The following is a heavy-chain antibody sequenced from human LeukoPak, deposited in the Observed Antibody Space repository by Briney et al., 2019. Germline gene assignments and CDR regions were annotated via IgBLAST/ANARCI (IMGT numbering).Heavy chain of an antibody. CDR1: GGSISSGGYY. D-gene: IGHD6-19*01. CDR2: IYYSGST. V-gene: IGHV4-31*03. CDR3: ASGSQWLARDY. J-gene: IGHJ4*02. Sequence: SETLSLTCTVSGGSISSGGYYWSWICQHPGKGLEWIGYIYYSGSTYYNPSLKSRVTISVDTSKNQFSLKLSSVTAADTAVYYCASGSQWLARDYWGQGTLVTVSS.